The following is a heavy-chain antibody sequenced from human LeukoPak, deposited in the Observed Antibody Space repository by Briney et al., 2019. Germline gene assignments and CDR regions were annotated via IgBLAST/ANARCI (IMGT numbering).Heavy chain of an antibody. CDR1: GFTFSRYG. CDR2: TSYDGTKK. V-gene: IGHV3-30*03. CDR3: ARDGKSAAMDYYGMDV. Sequence: PGGSLRLSCAASGFTFSRYGMHWVRQAPGKGLEWVAVTSYDGTKKDYADHVKGRFTISRDNSKNTLYLQMNSLRAEDTAVYYCARDGKSAAMDYYGMDVWGQGTTVTVSS. D-gene: IGHD2-2*01. J-gene: IGHJ6*02.